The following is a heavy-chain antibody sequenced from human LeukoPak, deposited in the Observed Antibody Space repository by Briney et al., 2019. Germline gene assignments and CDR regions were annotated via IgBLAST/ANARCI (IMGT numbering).Heavy chain of an antibody. Sequence: GGSLRLSCAASGFSFNTYGMTWVRQAPGKGLEWVSAISGSGANTWYAQSARGRFTISRDNSKNMLYLQMNTLTAEDSAVYFCSKIYDSTAYYYFFDSWGQGTLVTVSS. J-gene: IGHJ4*02. CDR1: GFSFNTYG. CDR2: ISGSGANT. D-gene: IGHD3-22*01. CDR3: SKIYDSTAYYYFFDS. V-gene: IGHV3-23*01.